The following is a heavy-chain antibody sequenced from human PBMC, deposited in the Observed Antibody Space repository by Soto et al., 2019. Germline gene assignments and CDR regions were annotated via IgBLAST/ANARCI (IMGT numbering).Heavy chain of an antibody. J-gene: IGHJ4*02. D-gene: IGHD6-19*01. CDR2: INPNSGGT. V-gene: IGHV1-2*02. CDR3: ARPLYSSAGY. CDR1: GYIFTGYY. Sequence: GASVKVSCKASGYIFTGYYMHWVRQAHGQGLEWMGWINPNSGGTNYAQRFQRRVTMTRDTSISTAYMELSRLRSDDTAVYYCARPLYSSAGYWGQGTLVTV.